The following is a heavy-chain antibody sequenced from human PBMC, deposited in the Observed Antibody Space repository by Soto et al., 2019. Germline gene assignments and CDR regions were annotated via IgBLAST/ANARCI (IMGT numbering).Heavy chain of an antibody. CDR2: INHSVST. D-gene: IGHD7-27*01. CDR3: ARGWGRIFDY. V-gene: IGHV4-34*01. CDR1: GGSFSGYY. J-gene: IGHJ4*02. Sequence: QVQLQQWGAGLLKPSETLSLTCAVYGGSFSGYYWSWIRQPPGKGLEWIGEINHSVSTNYNPSLKIRVTISADTSKNQFSLKLSSVTAADTVVYYCARGWGRIFDYWGQGTLVTVSS.